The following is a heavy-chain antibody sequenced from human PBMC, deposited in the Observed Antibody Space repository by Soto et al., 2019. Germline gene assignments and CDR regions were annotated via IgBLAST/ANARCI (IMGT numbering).Heavy chain of an antibody. CDR3: ARESEDLTSNFDY. J-gene: IGHJ4*02. CDR1: GFAFTRYS. Sequence: GGSLRLSCAASGFAFTRYSMNWVRQAPGKGLEWVSSISSTTNYIYYADSMKGRFTVSRDNAKNSVYLEMNSLSAEDTAVYYCARESEDLTSNFDYWGQGTLVTVSS. V-gene: IGHV3-21*01. CDR2: ISSTTNYI.